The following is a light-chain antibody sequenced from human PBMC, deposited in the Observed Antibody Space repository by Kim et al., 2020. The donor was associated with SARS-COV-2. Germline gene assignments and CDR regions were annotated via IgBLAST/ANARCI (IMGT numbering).Light chain of an antibody. V-gene: IGKV3-11*01. Sequence: ATLSLSPGERATLSCRASQSVSTYLAWYQQKPGQAPRLLIYDASNRATGLPARFSGAGSGTDFTLTISSLEPEDFVVYYCKHRKTFGQGTKLEI. CDR3: KHRKT. CDR2: DAS. J-gene: IGKJ2*01. CDR1: QSVSTY.